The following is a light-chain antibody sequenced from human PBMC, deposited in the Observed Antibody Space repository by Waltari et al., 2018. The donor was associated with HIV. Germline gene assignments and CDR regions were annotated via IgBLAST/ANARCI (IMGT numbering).Light chain of an antibody. CDR2: RND. Sequence: QSVLTQPPSASGTPGQRVSISCSGSSSNIGSNYVYWYQQLTGTAPKLLLYRNDVRPSGVPDRFSVSKSGTSASLALSGLRSDDEADYYCAAWDNSLSAWVFGGGTKLTVL. CDR3: AAWDNSLSAWV. CDR1: SSNIGSNY. J-gene: IGLJ3*02. V-gene: IGLV1-47*01.